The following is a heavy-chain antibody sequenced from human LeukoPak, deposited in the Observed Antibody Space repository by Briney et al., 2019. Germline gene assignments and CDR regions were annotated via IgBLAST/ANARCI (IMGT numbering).Heavy chain of an antibody. CDR1: GYTFTSYG. D-gene: IGHD6-19*01. CDR3: ARDYSSGWYGLDY. J-gene: IGHJ4*02. V-gene: IGHV1-69*05. Sequence: ASVKVSCKASGYTFTSYGISWVRQAPGQGLEWMGRIIPIFGTANYAQKFQGRVTITTDESTSTAYMELSSLRSEDTAVYYCARDYSSGWYGLDYWGQGTLVTVSS. CDR2: IIPIFGTA.